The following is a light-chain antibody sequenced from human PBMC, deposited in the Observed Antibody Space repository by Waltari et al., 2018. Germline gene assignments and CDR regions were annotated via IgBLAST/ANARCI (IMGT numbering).Light chain of an antibody. CDR3: QQRSNWPWT. Sequence: EIVLTQSPATLSLSPGERATLSCRASQSVSIYLAWYQPKPGQAPRLLIYDASNRATGIPARFSGSGSGTDFTLTISSLEPEDFAVYYCQQRSNWPWTFGPGTKVDIK. V-gene: IGKV3-11*01. CDR1: QSVSIY. J-gene: IGKJ3*01. CDR2: DAS.